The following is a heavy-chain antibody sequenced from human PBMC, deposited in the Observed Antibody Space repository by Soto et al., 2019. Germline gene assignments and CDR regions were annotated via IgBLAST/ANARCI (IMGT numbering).Heavy chain of an antibody. J-gene: IGHJ6*02. D-gene: IGHD2-2*01. CDR1: GGTFSSYA. Sequence: SVKVSCKASGGTFSSYAISWVRQAPGQGLEWMGGIIPIFGTANYAQKFQGRVTITADESTSTAYMELSSLRSEDTAVYYCARPELGYCSSTSCYTPSYYYGMDVWGQGTTVTVSS. V-gene: IGHV1-69*13. CDR3: ARPELGYCSSTSCYTPSYYYGMDV. CDR2: IIPIFGTA.